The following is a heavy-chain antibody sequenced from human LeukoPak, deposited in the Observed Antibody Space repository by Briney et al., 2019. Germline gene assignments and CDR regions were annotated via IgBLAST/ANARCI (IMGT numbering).Heavy chain of an antibody. D-gene: IGHD4-11*01. Sequence: SGGSLRLSCATSGFTFSHYAMHWVRQAPGKGLEWMAVIWNDGSDKYYGDSVKGRFTISRDNSQKTVYLQMSSLRVEDTAVYYCAKDAERGFDFSNSLQSWGQGTLVTVSS. CDR3: AKDAERGFDFSNSLQS. V-gene: IGHV3-33*06. J-gene: IGHJ4*02. CDR2: IWNDGSDK. CDR1: GFTFSHYA.